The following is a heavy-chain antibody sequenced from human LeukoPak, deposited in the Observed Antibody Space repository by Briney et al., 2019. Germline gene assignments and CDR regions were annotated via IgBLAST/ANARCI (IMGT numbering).Heavy chain of an antibody. CDR2: INTSGST. V-gene: IGHV4-61*02. CDR1: SDSISSTSGTYF. CDR3: ARYRLGWFDP. J-gene: IGHJ5*02. Sequence: PSETLSLTCSVSSDSISSTSGTYFWGWIRQPAGKGLEWIGRINTSGSTNYNPSLKSRVTMSVDTSKNQFSLKVTSVTAADTAVYYCARYRLGWFDPWGQGTLVTVSS. D-gene: IGHD1-1*01.